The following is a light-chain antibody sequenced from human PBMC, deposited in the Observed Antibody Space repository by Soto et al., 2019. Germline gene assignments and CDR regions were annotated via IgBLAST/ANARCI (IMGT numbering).Light chain of an antibody. V-gene: IGLV1-47*02. CDR3: ATWDDSLSVWV. J-gene: IGLJ3*02. CDR1: SSNIGSSY. CDR2: SNN. Sequence: QSVLTQPPSASGTPGQRVTISCSGSSSNIGSSYVYWYQQLPGTAPKLLIYSNNQRPSGVPDRFSGSKSGTSASLAISGLRSEDEAYYYCATWDDSLSVWVFGGGTQLTVL.